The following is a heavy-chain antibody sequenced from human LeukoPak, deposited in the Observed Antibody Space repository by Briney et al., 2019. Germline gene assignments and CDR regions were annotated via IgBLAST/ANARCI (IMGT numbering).Heavy chain of an antibody. J-gene: IGHJ4*02. CDR2: IYYSGST. CDR3: ARTMVRGVTFLSY. CDR1: GGSISSSSYY. D-gene: IGHD3-10*01. V-gene: IGHV4-39*07. Sequence: SETLSLTCTVSGGSISSSSYYWGWIRQPPGKGLEWIGSIYYSGSTYYNPSLKSRVTISVDTSKNQFSLKLSSVTAADTAVYYCARTMVRGVTFLSYWGQGTLVTVSS.